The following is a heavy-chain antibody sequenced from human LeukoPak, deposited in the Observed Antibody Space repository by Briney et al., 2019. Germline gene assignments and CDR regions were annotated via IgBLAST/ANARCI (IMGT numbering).Heavy chain of an antibody. CDR3: AKAGVLTLVRGVIVDY. CDR1: GFTFSSYA. CDR2: ISGSFGST. J-gene: IGHJ4*02. Sequence: GGSLRLSCAASGFTFSSYAMSWVRQPPGRGLEWVSAISGSFGSTYYADSVKGRFTISRDNSKNTLFLQMNSLRAEDTAVYYCAKAGVLTLVRGVIVDYWGQGTLVTVSS. V-gene: IGHV3-23*01. D-gene: IGHD3-10*01.